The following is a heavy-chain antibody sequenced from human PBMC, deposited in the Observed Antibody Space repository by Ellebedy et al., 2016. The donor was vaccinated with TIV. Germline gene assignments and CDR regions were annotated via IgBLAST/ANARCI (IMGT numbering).Heavy chain of an antibody. D-gene: IGHD6-19*01. J-gene: IGHJ3*02. CDR2: IDPKNGGT. Sequence: AASVKVSCKTSGYSLTDYWMHWVRQAPGQGLEWMGWIDPKNGGTNYAQKFQGRVTMTRDPSINTAYMELSRLRSDDTAVYYCAREGIAVAGGRAFDIWGQGTMVTVSS. V-gene: IGHV1-2*02. CDR3: AREGIAVAGGRAFDI. CDR1: GYSLTDYW.